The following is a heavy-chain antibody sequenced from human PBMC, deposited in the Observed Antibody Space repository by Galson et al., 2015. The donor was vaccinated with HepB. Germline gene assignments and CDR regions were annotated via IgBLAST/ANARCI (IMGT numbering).Heavy chain of an antibody. CDR3: AKASFPQYSPNRGAFDI. J-gene: IGHJ3*02. CDR2: ISYDGSNK. V-gene: IGHV3-30*18. Sequence: SLRLSCAASGFTFSSYGMHWVRQAPGKGLEWVAVISYDGSNKYYADSVKGRFTISRDNSKNTLYLQMNSLRAEDTAVYYCAKASFPQYSPNRGAFDIWGQGTMVSVSS. CDR1: GFTFSSYG. D-gene: IGHD2-15*01.